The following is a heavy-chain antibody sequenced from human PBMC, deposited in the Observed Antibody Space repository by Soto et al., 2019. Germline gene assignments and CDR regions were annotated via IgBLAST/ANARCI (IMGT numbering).Heavy chain of an antibody. CDR1: GGSIISGNYF. J-gene: IGHJ4*02. CDR3: ARVLGDDLLTGYSDVDTALGVFDF. CDR2: IYYSGNT. Sequence: SETLSHTCTVSGGSIISGNYFWSWIRQPPGKGLEWIGYIYYSGNTYCNPSLKSRVTISVDTSKNQFSLNLSSVTAADTAVYYCARVLGDDLLTGYSDVDTALGVFDFWGRGTLVTVSS. D-gene: IGHD3-9*01. V-gene: IGHV4-30-4*01.